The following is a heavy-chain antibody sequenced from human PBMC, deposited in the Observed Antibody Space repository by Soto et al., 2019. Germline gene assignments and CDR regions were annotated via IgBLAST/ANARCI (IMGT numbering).Heavy chain of an antibody. CDR3: ARDGPHIPAVGDV. CDR1: GCTFSSYA. CDR2: ISAYNGDK. D-gene: IGHD6-13*01. Sequence: ASVQVSYQSSGCTFSSYAISGVRQAPGQGLEWMGWISAYNGDKKYAQNVQGRVTLTTDTSTSTAYMEMRTLRSDDTAAYYCARDGPHIPAVGDVWGQGTTVTVSS. V-gene: IGHV1-18*01. J-gene: IGHJ6*02.